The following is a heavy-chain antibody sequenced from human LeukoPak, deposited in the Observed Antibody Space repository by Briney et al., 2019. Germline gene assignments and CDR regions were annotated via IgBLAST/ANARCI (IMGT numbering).Heavy chain of an antibody. J-gene: IGHJ4*02. CDR1: GFAFNNYA. V-gene: IGHV3-23*01. CDR3: AKTQWKVGATDYFDY. Sequence: PGGSLRLSCAASGFAFNNYAMTWVRQAPGKGLEWVSHINDNGGQRHYADSVKGRFTISRDNSKNMMFLQMDSLRAEDTAVYYCAKTQWKVGATDYFDYWGQGILVTVSS. CDR2: INDNGGQR. D-gene: IGHD1-26*01.